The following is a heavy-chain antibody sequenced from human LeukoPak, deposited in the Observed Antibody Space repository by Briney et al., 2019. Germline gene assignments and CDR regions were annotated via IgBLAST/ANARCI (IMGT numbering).Heavy chain of an antibody. J-gene: IGHJ4*02. V-gene: IGHV6-1*01. CDR3: ARGYSYGFDY. D-gene: IGHD5-18*01. CDR2: TYYRSKWYN. Sequence: SQTLSLTCAIAGDSVSSSSAAWNWIRQSPSRGLEWLGRTYYRSKWYNDYAVSVKSRIIINPDTSKNQFSLQLNSVTPGDTAIYYCARGYSYGFDYWGQGILVTVSS. CDR1: GDSVSSSSAA.